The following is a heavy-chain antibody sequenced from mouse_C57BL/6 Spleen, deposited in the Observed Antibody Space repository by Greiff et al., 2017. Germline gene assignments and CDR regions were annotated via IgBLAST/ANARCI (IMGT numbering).Heavy chain of an antibody. CDR2: INPSTGDT. CDR3: ERDYYGRGYYAMDY. D-gene: IGHD1-1*01. CDR1: GYSFTGYF. J-gene: IGHJ4*01. V-gene: IGHV1-20*01. Sequence: VQLQQSGPELVKPGDSVKISCKASGYSFTGYFMNWVMQSPGKSLEWIGRINPSTGDTFYNQKFKGKATLTVDKSSSTAHMEFLSLTSEDSAVYDCERDYYGRGYYAMDYWGQGTSGTVSS.